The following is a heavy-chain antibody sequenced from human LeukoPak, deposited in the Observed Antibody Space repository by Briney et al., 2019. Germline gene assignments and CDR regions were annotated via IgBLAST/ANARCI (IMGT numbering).Heavy chain of an antibody. J-gene: IGHJ4*02. CDR3: AKAGYSGYMDHFDY. CDR2: ISGSGGST. CDR1: GFTFSGYA. D-gene: IGHD5-12*01. V-gene: IGHV3-23*01. Sequence: GGSLRLSCAASGFTFSGYAMSWVRQAPGKGLEWVSAISGSGGSTYYADSVKGRFTISRDNSKNTLYLQMNSLRTEDTAVYYCAKAGYSGYMDHFDYWGQGTLVTVSS.